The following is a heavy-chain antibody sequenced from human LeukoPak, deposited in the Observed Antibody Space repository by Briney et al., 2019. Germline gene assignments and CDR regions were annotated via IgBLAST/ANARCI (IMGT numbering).Heavy chain of an antibody. CDR2: IIPILGIA. CDR3: ARDPQMSQHSP. CDR1: GYTFTSYA. D-gene: IGHD5-18*01. V-gene: IGHV1-69*04. Sequence: ASVKVSCKASGYTFTSYAMNWVRQAPGQGLEWMGRIIPILGIANYAQKFQGRVTITADKSTSTAYMELSSLRSEDTAVYYCARDPQMSQHSPWGQGTLVTVSS. J-gene: IGHJ5*02.